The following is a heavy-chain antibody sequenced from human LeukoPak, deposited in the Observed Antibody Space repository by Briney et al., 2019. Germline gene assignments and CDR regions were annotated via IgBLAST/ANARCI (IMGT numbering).Heavy chain of an antibody. CDR2: ISNSEST. J-gene: IGHJ5*01. D-gene: IGHD2-8*01. Sequence: PSETLSLTCTVSGGSISSYYWIWIRQPPGKALKWIGYISNSESTNYNPSLTSRVTISVDTSKNQFSLKLSSVTAADTAVNYCARLYRNTFDSWGQGTLVTVSS. V-gene: IGHV4-59*01. CDR3: ARLYRNTFDS. CDR1: GGSISSYY.